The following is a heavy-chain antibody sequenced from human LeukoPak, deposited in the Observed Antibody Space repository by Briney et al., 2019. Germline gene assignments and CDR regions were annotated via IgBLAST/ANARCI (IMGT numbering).Heavy chain of an antibody. CDR2: IYYSGST. V-gene: IGHV4-59*01. Sequence: SETLSLTCTVSGGSISSYYWSWIRQPPGKGLEWIGYIYYSGSTNYNPSLKSRVTISVDTSKNQFSPKLSSVTAADTAVYYCARSYSSSWYGWGVYNWFDPWGQGTLVTVSS. D-gene: IGHD6-13*01. CDR3: ARSYSSSWYGWGVYNWFDP. J-gene: IGHJ5*02. CDR1: GGSISSYY.